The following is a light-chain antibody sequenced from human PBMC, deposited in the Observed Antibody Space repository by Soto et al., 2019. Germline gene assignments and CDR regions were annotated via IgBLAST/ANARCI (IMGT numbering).Light chain of an antibody. Sequence: QAVVTQPPSVSGAPGQRVTISCTGSSSNIGAGYAVHWYQQLPGTAPRLLISDNNNRPSGVPDRFSVSKSGTSASLAIAGLQAEDEADYYCQSSDNSHDWDVVFGGGTKLTVL. V-gene: IGLV1-40*01. CDR3: QSSDNSHDWDVV. J-gene: IGLJ2*01. CDR1: SSNIGAGYA. CDR2: DNN.